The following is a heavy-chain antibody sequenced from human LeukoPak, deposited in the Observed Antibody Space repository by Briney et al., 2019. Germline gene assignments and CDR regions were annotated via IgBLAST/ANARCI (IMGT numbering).Heavy chain of an antibody. V-gene: IGHV7-4-1*01. Sequence: ASVKVSCKASGYTFTSYAMNWVRQAPGQGLEWMGWINTNTGNPTYAQGFTGRFVFSLDTSVSTAYLQICSLKAEDTAVYYCVRDYGSGSYEAWFDPWGQGTLVTVSS. J-gene: IGHJ5*02. D-gene: IGHD3-10*01. CDR1: GYTFTSYA. CDR2: INTNTGNP. CDR3: VRDYGSGSYEAWFDP.